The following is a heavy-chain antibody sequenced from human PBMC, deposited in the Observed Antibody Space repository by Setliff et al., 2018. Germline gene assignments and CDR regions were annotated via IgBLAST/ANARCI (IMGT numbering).Heavy chain of an antibody. CDR3: ATDLAIRGVQFDY. D-gene: IGHD3-10*01. Sequence: ASVKVSCKGSGYRFIVYYIHWVRQTPGKGLEWMGRVDPKDGQAIYAKKFQGRFTITADTSIDTAYMELSSLTSEDMAVYYCATDLAIRGVQFDYWGRGTLVTVSS. CDR2: VDPKDGQA. V-gene: IGHV1-69-2*01. J-gene: IGHJ4*02. CDR1: GYRFIVYY.